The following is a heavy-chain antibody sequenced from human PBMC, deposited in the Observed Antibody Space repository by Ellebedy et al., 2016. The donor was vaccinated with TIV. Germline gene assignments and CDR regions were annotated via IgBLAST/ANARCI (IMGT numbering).Heavy chain of an antibody. D-gene: IGHD1-26*01. Sequence: PGGSLRLSCTASGFTFSSYTMHRVRQAPGKGLEWVAVVSYDGTIKFYADSVKGRFTISRDNSNNTLYLQMNSLRAEDTAMYYCARENELVGASFDYWGQGTLVTVSS. CDR3: ARENELVGASFDY. J-gene: IGHJ4*02. CDR2: VSYDGTIK. CDR1: GFTFSSYT. V-gene: IGHV3-30-3*01.